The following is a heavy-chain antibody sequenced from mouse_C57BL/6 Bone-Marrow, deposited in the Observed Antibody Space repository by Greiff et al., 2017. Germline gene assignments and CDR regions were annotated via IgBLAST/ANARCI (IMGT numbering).Heavy chain of an antibody. V-gene: IGHV3-6*01. CDR2: ISYDGSN. CDR3: AREARWGWYFDV. D-gene: IGHD4-1*01. J-gene: IGHJ1*03. CDR1: GYSITSGYY. Sequence: ESGPGLVKPSQSLSLTCSVTGYSITSGYYWNWIRQFPGNKLEWMGYISYDGSNNYNPSLKNRISITRDTSKNQFFLKLNSVTTEDTATYYCAREARWGWYFDVWGTGTTVTVSS.